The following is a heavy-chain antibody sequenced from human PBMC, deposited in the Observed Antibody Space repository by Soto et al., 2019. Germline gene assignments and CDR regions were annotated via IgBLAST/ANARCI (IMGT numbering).Heavy chain of an antibody. V-gene: IGHV4-59*01. J-gene: IGHJ4*02. Sequence: PSGTLALTCTVSVGSISSYYWNWIRQPPGKGLEWIGDIYYGGGTNYNPSLKSRVTLSVDTSKNQFSLKLSSVTAADTAVYYCASQYYYDSSGSQTFDYWGQGTQVTVSS. D-gene: IGHD3-22*01. CDR3: ASQYYYDSSGSQTFDY. CDR2: IYYGGGT. CDR1: VGSISSYY.